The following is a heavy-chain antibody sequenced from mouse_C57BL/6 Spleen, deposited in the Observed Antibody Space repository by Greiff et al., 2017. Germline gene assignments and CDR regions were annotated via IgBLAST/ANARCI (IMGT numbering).Heavy chain of an antibody. Sequence: QVQLQQPGAELVKPGASVKMSCKASGSTFTSYWITWVKQRPGQGLEWIGDIYPGSGSTTYNEKFKSKATLTVDTSSSTAYMQLSSLTSEDSAVYYCAHYDGYPGDYWGQGTSVTVSS. D-gene: IGHD2-3*01. CDR1: GSTFTSYW. V-gene: IGHV1-55*01. J-gene: IGHJ4*01. CDR2: IYPGSGST. CDR3: AHYDGYPGDY.